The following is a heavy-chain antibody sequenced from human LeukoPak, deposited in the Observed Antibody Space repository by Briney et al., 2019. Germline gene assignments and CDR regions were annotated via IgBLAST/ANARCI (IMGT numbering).Heavy chain of an antibody. CDR2: LYTSGST. V-gene: IGHV4-4*07. D-gene: IGHD1-26*01. CDR1: GGSISGNY. CDR3: ARESGGYRPLDY. Sequence: PSETLSLTCTVSGGSISGNYWTWIRQPAGKGLEWIGRLYTSGSTNYNPSLKSRVTMSVDTSKNQFSLKVSSVTAADSAMYYWARESGGYRPLDYWGQGTPVTVSS. J-gene: IGHJ4*02.